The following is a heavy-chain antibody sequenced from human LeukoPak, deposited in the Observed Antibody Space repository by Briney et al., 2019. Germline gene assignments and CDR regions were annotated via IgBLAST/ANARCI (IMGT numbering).Heavy chain of an antibody. CDR1: GFTFSTYA. V-gene: IGHV3-23*01. D-gene: IGHD1-26*01. Sequence: PGGSLRLSRAASGFTFSTYAMNWVRQAPGQGLEWVSGISGSGDNTYYADSVRGRFTISRDKSKSTVYLQMNSLGVEDTAIYYCARGRKLGAPTYFFDYWGQGTLVTVSS. CDR3: ARGRKLGAPTYFFDY. J-gene: IGHJ4*02. CDR2: ISGSGDNT.